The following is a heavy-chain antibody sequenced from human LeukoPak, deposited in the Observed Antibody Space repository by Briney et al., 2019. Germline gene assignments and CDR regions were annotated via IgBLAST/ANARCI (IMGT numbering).Heavy chain of an antibody. CDR1: GVTASSNY. CDR3: MVDCDY. D-gene: IGHD2-15*01. V-gene: IGHV3-53*01. Sequence: GGSLRLLCAASGVTASSNYMSWGRQAPGKGLVWVSVIFSGGGTYYADSVKGRFTFSRDNSENTLYLQMNSLRAEDTAVYYCMVDCDYWGQGTLVTVSS. J-gene: IGHJ4*02. CDR2: IFSGGGT.